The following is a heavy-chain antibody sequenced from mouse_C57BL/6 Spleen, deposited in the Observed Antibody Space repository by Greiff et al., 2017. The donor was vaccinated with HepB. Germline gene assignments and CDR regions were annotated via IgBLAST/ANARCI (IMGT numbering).Heavy chain of an antibody. CDR1: GFTFSDYG. V-gene: IGHV5-17*01. CDR3: ARNGRVWYFDV. CDR2: ISSGSSNI. D-gene: IGHD3-1*01. J-gene: IGHJ1*03. Sequence: EVKLVEPGGGLVKPGGSLKLSCAASGFTFSDYGMHWVRQAPERGLEWIAYISSGSSNIYYADTVKGRFTIARDNAKNTLFLQRTSLRSEDTAMYYCARNGRVWYFDVWGTGTTVTVSS.